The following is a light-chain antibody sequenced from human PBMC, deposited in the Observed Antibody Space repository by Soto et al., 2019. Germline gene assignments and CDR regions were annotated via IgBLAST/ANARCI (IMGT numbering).Light chain of an antibody. CDR1: SSDVGGYNY. CDR3: SSYTRGRAVV. V-gene: IGLV2-14*01. Sequence: QSVLTQPASVSGSPGQSITISCTGSSSDVGGYNYVSWYQQHPGKVPKLKIYEVSNRPSGVSNRFSGSKSGNTASLTISGLQAEDEADYYCSSYTRGRAVVFGGGTQLTVL. J-gene: IGLJ2*01. CDR2: EVS.